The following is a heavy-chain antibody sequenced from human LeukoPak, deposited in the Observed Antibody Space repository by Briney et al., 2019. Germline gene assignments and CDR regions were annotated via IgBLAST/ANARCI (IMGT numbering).Heavy chain of an antibody. Sequence: PGGSLRLSCAASGFTFSSYAMSWVRQAPGKGLEWVSAISGSGGSTYYADSVKGRFTISRDKSKNTLYLQMNSLRAEDTAVYYCAKGGVVVPAANFDYWGQGTLVTVSS. CDR1: GFTFSSYA. J-gene: IGHJ4*02. CDR3: AKGGVVVPAANFDY. V-gene: IGHV3-23*01. CDR2: ISGSGGST. D-gene: IGHD2-2*01.